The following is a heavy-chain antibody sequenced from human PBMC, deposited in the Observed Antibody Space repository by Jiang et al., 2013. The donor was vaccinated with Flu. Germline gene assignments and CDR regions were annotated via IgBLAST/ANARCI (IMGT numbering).Heavy chain of an antibody. CDR3: ARSCGGDCYAYYYYYGMDV. D-gene: IGHD2-21*02. V-gene: IGHV4-4*07. Sequence: SLTCTVSGGSISSYYWSWIRQPPGRDWSGLGVSIPVGAPTTTPSLKSRVTMSVDTSKNQFSLKLSSVTAADTAVYYCARSCGGDCYAYYYYYGMDVWGQGTTVTVSS. CDR1: GGSISSYY. CDR2: SIPVGAP. J-gene: IGHJ6*02.